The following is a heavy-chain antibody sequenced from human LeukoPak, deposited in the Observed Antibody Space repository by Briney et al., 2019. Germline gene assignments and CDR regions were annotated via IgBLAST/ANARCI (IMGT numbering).Heavy chain of an antibody. J-gene: IGHJ3*02. V-gene: IGHV1-69*06. D-gene: IGHD3-10*01. CDR1: GGTFSSYA. CDR2: IIPIFGTA. CDR3: ATAHYGSGMGDAFDI. Sequence: GASVKVSCKASGGTFSSYAISWVRQAPGQGLEWMGGIIPIFGTANYAQKFQGRVTITADKSTSTAYMELSSLRSEDTAVYYCATAHYGSGMGDAFDIWGQGTMVTASS.